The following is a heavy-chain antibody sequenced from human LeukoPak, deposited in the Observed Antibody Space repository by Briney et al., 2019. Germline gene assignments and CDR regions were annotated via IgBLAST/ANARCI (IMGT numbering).Heavy chain of an antibody. D-gene: IGHD1-26*01. CDR3: ARDGSFDAFDI. J-gene: IGHJ3*02. Sequence: GGSLRLSCAASGFTFSSYWMSWVRQAPGKGLEWVANIKQDGSERYYVDSVKGRFTISRDDAKNSLYLQMNSLRAEDTAVYYCARDGSFDAFDIWGQGTMVTVSS. CDR1: GFTFSSYW. CDR2: IKQDGSER. V-gene: IGHV3-7*01.